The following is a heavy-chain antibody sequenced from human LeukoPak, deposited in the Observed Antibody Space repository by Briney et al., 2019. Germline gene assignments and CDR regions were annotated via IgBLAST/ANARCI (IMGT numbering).Heavy chain of an antibody. J-gene: IGHJ4*02. D-gene: IGHD6-19*01. CDR3: AKPLGIAVAGTGLVFDY. CDR1: GFTFSSYA. Sequence: PGRSLRLSCAASGFTFSSYAMHWVRQAPGKGLEWVAVISYDGSNKYYADSVKGRFTISRDNSKNTLYLQMNSLRAEDTAVYYCAKPLGIAVAGTGLVFDYWGQGTLVTVSS. V-gene: IGHV3-30-3*02. CDR2: ISYDGSNK.